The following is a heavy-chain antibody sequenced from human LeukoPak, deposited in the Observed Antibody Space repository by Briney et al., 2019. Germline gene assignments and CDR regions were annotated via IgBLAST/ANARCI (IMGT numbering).Heavy chain of an antibody. D-gene: IGHD1-14*01. V-gene: IGHV3-30-3*01. CDR1: GFTFSSYA. Sequence: RSGGSLRLSCAASGFTFSSYAIHWVRQAPGKGLEWVAFISYDGGDKRYAEPVKGRITISRDNSRKTLYLQMHSLGPEDTAIYYCARDLSERYSIDYWGQGTLVTVSS. J-gene: IGHJ4*02. CDR2: ISYDGGDK. CDR3: ARDLSERYSIDY.